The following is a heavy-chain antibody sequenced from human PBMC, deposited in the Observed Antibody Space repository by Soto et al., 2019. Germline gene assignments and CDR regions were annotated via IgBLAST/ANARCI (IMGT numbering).Heavy chain of an antibody. D-gene: IGHD2-15*01. J-gene: IGHJ4*02. Sequence: GGSLRLSCAASGFTFSSYAMSWVRQAPGKGLEWVSAISGSGGSTYYADSVKGRFTISRDNSKNTLYLQMNSLRAEDTAVYYCAKAPPGYCSGGSCYGLFDYWGQGTLVTVSS. CDR2: ISGSGGST. CDR1: GFTFSSYA. V-gene: IGHV3-23*01. CDR3: AKAPPGYCSGGSCYGLFDY.